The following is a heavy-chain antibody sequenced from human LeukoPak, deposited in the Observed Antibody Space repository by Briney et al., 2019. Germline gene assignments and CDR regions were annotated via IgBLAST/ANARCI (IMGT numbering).Heavy chain of an antibody. CDR3: ASDLYSSSSSVTGVFDY. V-gene: IGHV1-2*02. CDR1: GYTFTGYY. J-gene: IGHJ4*02. CDR2: INPNSGGT. Sequence: ASVKVSCKASGYTFTGYYMHWVRQAPGQGLEWMGWINPNSGGTNYARKFQGRVTMTRDTSISTAYMELSRLRSDDTAVYYCASDLYSSSSSVTGVFDYWGQGTLVTVSS. D-gene: IGHD6-6*01.